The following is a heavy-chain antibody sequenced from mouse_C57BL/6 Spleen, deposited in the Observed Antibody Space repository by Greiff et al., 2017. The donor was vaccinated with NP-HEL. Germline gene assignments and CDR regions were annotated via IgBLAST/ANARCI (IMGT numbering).Heavy chain of an antibody. V-gene: IGHV1-76*01. J-gene: IGHJ2*01. Sequence: VQLQQSGAELVRPGASVKLSCKASGYTFTDYYINWVKQRPGQGLEWIARIYPGSGNTYYDEKFKGKATLTAEKSSSTAYMQLSSLTSEDSAVYFCARWSDYDYFDYWGQGTTLTVSS. D-gene: IGHD2-4*01. CDR1: GYTFTDYY. CDR2: IYPGSGNT. CDR3: ARWSDYDYFDY.